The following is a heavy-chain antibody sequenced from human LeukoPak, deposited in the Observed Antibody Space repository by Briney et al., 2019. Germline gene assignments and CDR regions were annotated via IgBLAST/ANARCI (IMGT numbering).Heavy chain of an antibody. CDR3: ARDRCTSCYRHYYCYGMDV. CDR2: IYTSVST. J-gene: IGHJ6*02. Sequence: SETLSLTCTVSGGSISSYYWSWIRQPAGKGLEWIGRIYTSVSTNYNPSLKSRVTMSVDTSKNQFSLKLSSVTAADTAVYYCARDRCTSCYRHYYCYGMDVWGQGTTVTVSS. D-gene: IGHD2-2*01. V-gene: IGHV4-4*07. CDR1: GGSISSYY.